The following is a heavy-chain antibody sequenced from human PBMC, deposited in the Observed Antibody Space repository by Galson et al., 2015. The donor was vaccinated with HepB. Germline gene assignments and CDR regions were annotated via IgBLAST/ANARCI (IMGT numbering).Heavy chain of an antibody. CDR2: IIPIFGTA. D-gene: IGHD1-26*01. J-gene: IGHJ4*02. V-gene: IGHV1-69*13. CDR3: ASLVGATTRKDY. Sequence: SVKVSCKASGGTFSSYAISWVRQAPGQGLEWMGGIIPIFGTANYAQKFQGRVTITADESTSTAYMELSSLRSEDTAVYYCASLVGATTRKDYWGQGTLVTVSS. CDR1: GGTFSSYA.